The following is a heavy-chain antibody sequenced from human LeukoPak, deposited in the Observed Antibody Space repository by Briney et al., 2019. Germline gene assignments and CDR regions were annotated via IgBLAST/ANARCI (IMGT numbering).Heavy chain of an antibody. D-gene: IGHD3-10*01. CDR3: ARPNIMSTYYSGLAFDI. V-gene: IGHV5-51*01. CDR2: IYPGDSDT. CDR1: GYSFTSYW. Sequence: GESLKISCKGSGYSFTSYWIGWVRQMPGKGLEWMGIIYPGDSDTRYSPSFQGQVTISADKSISTAYLQWSSLKASDTAMYYCARPNIMSTYYSGLAFDIWGQGTMVTVSS. J-gene: IGHJ3*02.